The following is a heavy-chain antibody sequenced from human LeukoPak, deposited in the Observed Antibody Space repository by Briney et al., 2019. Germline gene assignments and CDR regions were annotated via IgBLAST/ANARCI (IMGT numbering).Heavy chain of an antibody. J-gene: IGHJ4*02. V-gene: IGHV1-2*02. CDR3: ARSPHILTGENFDY. Sequence: ASVKVSCKASGYIFTGYYMHWVRQAPGQGLEWMGWINPNSGGTNYAQKFQGRVTMTRDTSITTAYMEMSRLRSDDTALYYCARSPHILTGENFDYWGQGTLVTVSS. D-gene: IGHD3-9*01. CDR2: INPNSGGT. CDR1: GYIFTGYY.